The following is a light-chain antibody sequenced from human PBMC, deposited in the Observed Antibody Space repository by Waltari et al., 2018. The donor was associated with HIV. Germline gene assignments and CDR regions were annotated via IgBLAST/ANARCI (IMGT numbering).Light chain of an antibody. CDR2: DNS. CDR3: QSYDNSLSNVV. Sequence: QSVLTQPPSVSGAPGQRVTISCTGSNSNIGAGYDAHWYQQLPGSAPNLLMFDNSKRPSGVPDRFSGSKSGTSASLVITGLQAADEAVYYCQSYDNSLSNVVFGGGTKLIVL. V-gene: IGLV1-40*01. CDR1: NSNIGAGYD. J-gene: IGLJ2*01.